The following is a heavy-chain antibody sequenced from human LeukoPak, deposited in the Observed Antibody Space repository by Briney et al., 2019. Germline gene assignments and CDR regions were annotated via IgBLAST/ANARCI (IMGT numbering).Heavy chain of an antibody. CDR1: EFSFGSYA. V-gene: IGHV3-23*01. J-gene: IGHJ6*03. CDR2: ISGSGDST. D-gene: IGHD1-26*01. CDR3: AKGGGSYFLRVTYYYYYMDV. Sequence: GGSLRLSCAASEFSFGSYAMSWVRQAPGKGLQWVSGISGSGDSTYYAGSVNGRFTISRDNSKNTLYLQMISLRAEDTAVYYCAKGGGSYFLRVTYYYYYMDVWGKGTTVTVSS.